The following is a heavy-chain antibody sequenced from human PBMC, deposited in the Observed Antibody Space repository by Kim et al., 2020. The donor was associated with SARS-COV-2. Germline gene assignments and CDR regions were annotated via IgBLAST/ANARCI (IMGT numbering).Heavy chain of an antibody. CDR2: INHSGST. J-gene: IGHJ4*02. CDR3: AGSLVVVAAIATYFDY. Sequence: SETLSLTCAVYGGSFSGYYWSWIRQPPGKGLEWIGEINHSGSTNYNPSLKSRVTISVDTSKNQFSLKLSSVTAADTAVYYCAGSLVVVAAIATYFDYWGQGTLVTVSS. V-gene: IGHV4-34*01. D-gene: IGHD2-15*01. CDR1: GGSFSGYY.